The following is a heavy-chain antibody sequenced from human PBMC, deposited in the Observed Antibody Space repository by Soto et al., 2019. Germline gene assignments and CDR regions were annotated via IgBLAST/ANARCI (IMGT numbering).Heavy chain of an antibody. CDR2: IYYSGST. CDR3: ARQQMDTAMVRHDY. V-gene: IGHV4-39*01. Sequence: SETLSLTCTASGGSISSSSYYWGWIRQPPGKGLEWIGSIYYSGSTYYNPSLKSRVTISVDTSKNQFSLKLSSVTAADTAVYYCARQQMDTAMVRHDYWGQGTLVTVSS. J-gene: IGHJ4*02. D-gene: IGHD5-18*01. CDR1: GGSISSSSYY.